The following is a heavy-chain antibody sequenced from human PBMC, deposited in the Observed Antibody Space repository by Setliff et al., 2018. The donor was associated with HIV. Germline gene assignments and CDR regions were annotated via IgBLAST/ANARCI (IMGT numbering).Heavy chain of an antibody. Sequence: AASVKVSCKASGGTFSSYSISWVRQAHGQGLDWMGRILPIFGTRDYAQKFQGRVTITADKSTSTAYMELRSLRSEDTAVYYCARVQVSMVRAVSLVAWGQGSLVTVSS. CDR2: ILPIFGTR. CDR1: GGTFSSYS. V-gene: IGHV1-69*06. D-gene: IGHD3-10*01. J-gene: IGHJ1*01. CDR3: ARVQVSMVRAVSLVA.